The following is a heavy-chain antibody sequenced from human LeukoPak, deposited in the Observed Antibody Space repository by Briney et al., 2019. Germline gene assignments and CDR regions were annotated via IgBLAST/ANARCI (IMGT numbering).Heavy chain of an antibody. CDR2: ISGSDST. D-gene: IGHD5-18*01. Sequence: RGSLRLSCAASGFTFSSFAMSWVRQAPGKGLEWVSAISGSDSTYYADSVKGRFTISRDNSKNTLYLQMNSLRAEDTAVYYCAKGDRGYSYGLHHDYWGQGTLVTVSS. V-gene: IGHV3-23*01. CDR3: AKGDRGYSYGLHHDY. CDR1: GFTFSSFA. J-gene: IGHJ4*02.